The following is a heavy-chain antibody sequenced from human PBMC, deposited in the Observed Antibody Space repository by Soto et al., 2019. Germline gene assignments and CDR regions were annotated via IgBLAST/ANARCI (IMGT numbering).Heavy chain of an antibody. V-gene: IGHV4-31*03. J-gene: IGHJ6*02. D-gene: IGHD6-13*01. CDR1: GGSISSGGYY. Sequence: QVQLQESGPGLVKPSQTLSLTCTVSGGSISSGGYYWSWIRQHPGKGLEWIGYIYYSGSTYYNPSLKSRVTISVDTSKNQFSLKLSSVTAADTAVYYCARDRYSSSWYPPRTGGMDVWGQGTTVTVSS. CDR3: ARDRYSSSWYPPRTGGMDV. CDR2: IYYSGST.